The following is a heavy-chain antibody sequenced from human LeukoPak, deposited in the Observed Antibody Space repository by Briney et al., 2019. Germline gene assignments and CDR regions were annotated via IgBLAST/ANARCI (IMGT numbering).Heavy chain of an antibody. V-gene: IGHV3-30*18. D-gene: IGHD1-26*01. CDR1: GFTFSSYG. J-gene: IGHJ6*02. Sequence: PGGSLRLSCAASGFTFSSYGMHWVRQAPGQGLEWVAVISYDGSNKYYADSVKGRFTISRDNSKNTLYLQMSSLRAEDTAVYYCAKHYEGATLDVWGQGTTVTVSS. CDR2: ISYDGSNK. CDR3: AKHYEGATLDV.